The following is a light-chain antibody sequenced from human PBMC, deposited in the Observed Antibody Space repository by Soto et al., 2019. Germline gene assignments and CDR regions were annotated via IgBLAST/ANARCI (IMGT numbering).Light chain of an antibody. CDR1: SSDVGGYSY. CDR3: CSYAGSDTYVL. CDR2: DVS. Sequence: QSVLTQPPSASGSPGQSVAISCTGTSSDVGGYSYVSWYQQHPGKAPKLMIYDVSKRPSGVPDRFSGSKSGNTASLTISGLQPEDEADYYCCSYAGSDTYVLFGGGTQLTVL. J-gene: IGLJ2*01. V-gene: IGLV2-11*01.